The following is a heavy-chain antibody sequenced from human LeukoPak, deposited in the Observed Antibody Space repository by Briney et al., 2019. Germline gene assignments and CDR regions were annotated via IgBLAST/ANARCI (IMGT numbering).Heavy chain of an antibody. J-gene: IGHJ4*02. CDR2: IKKDGSET. D-gene: IGHD5-12*01. CDR1: GFTFSTSW. V-gene: IGHV3-7*03. Sequence: PGGSLRLSCAASGFTFSTSWICWVRQVPGKGLEWVANIKKDGSETYYVDSVKGRFTISRDNAKNSLYLQMNSLRAEDTAMYYCARGRYSGTTYYFDYWGQGTLVTVSS. CDR3: ARGRYSGTTYYFDY.